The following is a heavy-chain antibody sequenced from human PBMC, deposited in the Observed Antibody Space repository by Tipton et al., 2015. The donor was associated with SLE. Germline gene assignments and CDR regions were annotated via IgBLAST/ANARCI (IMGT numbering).Heavy chain of an antibody. CDR2: ISYDGSNK. V-gene: IGHV3-30*04. D-gene: IGHD2-21*01. CDR1: GFTFSSYA. J-gene: IGHJ6*03. Sequence: SLRLSCAASGFTFSSYAMHWVRQAPGKGLEWVAVISYDGSNKYYADSVKGRFTISRDNSKNTLYLQMNSLRAEDAAVYYCARDGENGWDMDVWGKGTTVTVSS. CDR3: ARDGENGWDMDV.